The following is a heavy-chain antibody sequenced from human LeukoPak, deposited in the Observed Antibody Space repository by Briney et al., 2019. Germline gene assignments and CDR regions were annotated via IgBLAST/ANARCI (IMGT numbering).Heavy chain of an antibody. CDR3: ARISYYYDSSGYYEGAFDI. J-gene: IGHJ3*02. CDR2: FSSSSSTI. D-gene: IGHD3-22*01. V-gene: IGHV3-48*01. Sequence: PGGSLRLSYAASGFTFSSYWMSWVRQAPGKGLEWVSYFSSSSSTIYYADSVKGRFTISRDNAKNSLYLQMNSLRAEDTAVYYCARISYYYDSSGYYEGAFDIWGQGTMVTVSS. CDR1: GFTFSSYW.